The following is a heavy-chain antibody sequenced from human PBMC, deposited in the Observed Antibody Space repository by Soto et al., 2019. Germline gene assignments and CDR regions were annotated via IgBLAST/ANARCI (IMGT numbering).Heavy chain of an antibody. V-gene: IGHV4-38-2*01. Sequence: SETLSLTCAVSGYSISSGYYWGWIRQTPGKGLEWIASIYHSGSTYYNPSLKSRVTISVDTSKNQFSLKLTSVTAAGTAVYYCARGAATVTPGWFDPWGQGIMVTVSS. CDR1: GYSISSGYY. J-gene: IGHJ5*02. CDR3: ARGAATVTPGWFDP. CDR2: IYHSGST. D-gene: IGHD4-17*01.